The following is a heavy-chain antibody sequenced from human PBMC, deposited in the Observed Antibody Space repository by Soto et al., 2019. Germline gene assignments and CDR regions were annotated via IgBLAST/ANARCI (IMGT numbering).Heavy chain of an antibody. CDR3: ARDRGTLSGYAHDAFDI. D-gene: IGHD5-12*01. V-gene: IGHV1-46*01. CDR1: GYTFTSYY. Sequence: ASVKVSCKASGYTFTSYYMHWVRQAPGQGLEWMGIINPSGGSTSYAQKFQGRVTMTRDTSTSTVYMELSSLRSEDTAVYYCARDRGTLSGYAHDAFDIWGQGTMVTV. CDR2: INPSGGST. J-gene: IGHJ3*02.